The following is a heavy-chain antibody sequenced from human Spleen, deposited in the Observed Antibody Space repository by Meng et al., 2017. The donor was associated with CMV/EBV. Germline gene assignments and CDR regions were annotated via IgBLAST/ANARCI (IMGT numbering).Heavy chain of an antibody. CDR2: IWYDGSNK. J-gene: IGHJ4*02. CDR3: AKVTIGYCGSSSCPGDY. CDR1: GFTFSSYG. D-gene: IGHD2-2*01. Sequence: GESLKISCAASGFTFSSYGMHWVRQAPGKGLEWVAVIWYDGSNKYYADSVKGRFTISRDNSKSTLYLQMNSLRAEDTAVYYCAKVTIGYCGSSSCPGDYWGQGTLVTVSS. V-gene: IGHV3-30*02.